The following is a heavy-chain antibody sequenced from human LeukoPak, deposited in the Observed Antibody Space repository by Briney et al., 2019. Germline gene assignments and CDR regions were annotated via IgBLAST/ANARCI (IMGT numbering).Heavy chain of an antibody. Sequence: PGGSLRLSCAASGFTLSDYYMSWIRQAPGKGLEWVSYISSSGSTIYYADSVKGRFTISRDNAKNSLYLQMNSLRAEDTAVYYCAKHDYGDLGYFDYWGQGTLVTVSS. V-gene: IGHV3-11*01. D-gene: IGHD4-17*01. J-gene: IGHJ4*02. CDR2: ISSSGSTI. CDR1: GFTLSDYY. CDR3: AKHDYGDLGYFDY.